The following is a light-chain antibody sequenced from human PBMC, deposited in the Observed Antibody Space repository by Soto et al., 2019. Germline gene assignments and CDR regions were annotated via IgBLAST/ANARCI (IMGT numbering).Light chain of an antibody. CDR3: GSYAGSSPLYA. V-gene: IGLV2-23*01. CDR1: SSHIGSSNL. CDR2: EGN. Sequence: QSVLTQPASVSGSPGQSITISCTASSSHIGSSNLVSWYQHHSGKAPKLIIYEGNKRPSGVSNRFSGSKSGKTASLTISGLQAEDEGTYCCGSYAGSSPLYAFGTGTKGTVL. J-gene: IGLJ1*01.